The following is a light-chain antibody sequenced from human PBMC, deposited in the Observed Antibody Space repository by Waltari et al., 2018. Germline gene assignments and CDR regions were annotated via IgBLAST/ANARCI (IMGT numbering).Light chain of an antibody. J-gene: IGKJ1*01. V-gene: IGKV3-20*01. CDR3: QQYGSSRWT. CDR2: GAS. CDR1: QSVSSSY. Sequence: EIVLTQSPGTLSLSPGERATLSCMASQSVSSSYLAWYQQKPGQAPRLLIYGASIRATGIPDRFSGSGCGTDFTLTISRLEPEYFAVYYCQQYGSSRWTFGQGTKVEIK.